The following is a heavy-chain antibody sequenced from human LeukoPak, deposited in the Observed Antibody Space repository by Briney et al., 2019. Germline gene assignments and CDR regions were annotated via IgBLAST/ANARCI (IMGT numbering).Heavy chain of an antibody. CDR1: GGSISSSSYY. D-gene: IGHD3-10*02. CDR2: IYHSGST. J-gene: IGHJ3*02. V-gene: IGHV4-39*07. CDR3: ARDSMFAAFDI. Sequence: PSETLSLTCTVSGGSISSSSYYWGWIRQPPGKGLEWIGEIYHSGSTNYNASLKSRVTISVDKSKNQFSLKLTSVTAADTAVYYCARDSMFAAFDIWGQGTMVTVSS.